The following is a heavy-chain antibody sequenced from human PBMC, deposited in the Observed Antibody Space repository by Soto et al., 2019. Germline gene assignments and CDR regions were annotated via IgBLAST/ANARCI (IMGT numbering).Heavy chain of an antibody. J-gene: IGHJ4*02. V-gene: IGHV3-30*18. CDR3: AKENTFADY. CDR2: LSHDRSNK. Sequence: QVQLVESGGSVVQPGRSLRLSCAASGFTLSSHGMNWVRQAPGKGLEWVAVLSHDRSNKFYAVSVEGRFTISRDDSKNTLYLQMNSLRAEDTAMYYCAKENTFADYWGQGTLVTVSP. D-gene: IGHD2-2*02. CDR1: GFTLSSHG.